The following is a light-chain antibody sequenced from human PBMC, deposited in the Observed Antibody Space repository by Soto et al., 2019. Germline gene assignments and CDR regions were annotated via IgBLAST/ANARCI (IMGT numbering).Light chain of an antibody. CDR3: SSYSSSPSYV. J-gene: IGLJ1*01. Sequence: QSALTQPASVSGSPRQSITISCTGTNSDVGSYNLVSWFQQHPGKAPKLVIYEVTKRPSGVSDRFSGSKSGNTASLTTSGLQAEDEADYYCSSYSSSPSYVFGTGTKVTVL. CDR2: EVT. V-gene: IGLV2-14*02. CDR1: NSDVGSYNL.